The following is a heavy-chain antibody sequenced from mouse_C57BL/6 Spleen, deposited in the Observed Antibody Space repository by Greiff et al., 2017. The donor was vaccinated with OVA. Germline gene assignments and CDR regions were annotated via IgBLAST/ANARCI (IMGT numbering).Heavy chain of an antibody. J-gene: IGHJ4*01. CDR2: ISNLAYSI. CDR1: GFTFSDYG. Sequence: EVKLMESGGGLVQPGGSLKLSCAASGFTFSDYGMAWVRQAPRKGPEWVAFISNLAYSIYYADTVTGRFTISRENAKNTLYLEMSSLRSEDTAMYYCARRTAQSHYAMDYWGQGTSVTVSS. V-gene: IGHV5-15*01. D-gene: IGHD3-2*02. CDR3: ARRTAQSHYAMDY.